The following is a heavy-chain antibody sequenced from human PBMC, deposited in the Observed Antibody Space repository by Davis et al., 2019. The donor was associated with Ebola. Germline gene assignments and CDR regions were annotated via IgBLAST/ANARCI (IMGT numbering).Heavy chain of an antibody. CDR2: IYYSGST. CDR3: ARVQVGATAHPDY. V-gene: IGHV4-34*01. CDR1: GGSFSGYY. D-gene: IGHD1-26*01. Sequence: SETLSLTCAVYGGSFSGYYWTWIRQPPGKGLEWIGSIYYSGSTNYNPSLKSRVTISVDTSRNQFSLKLSSVTAADTAVYYCARVQVGATAHPDYWGQGTLVTVSS. J-gene: IGHJ4*02.